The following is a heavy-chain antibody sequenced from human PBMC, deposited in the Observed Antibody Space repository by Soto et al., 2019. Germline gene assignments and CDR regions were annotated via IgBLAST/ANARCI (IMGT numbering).Heavy chain of an antibody. Sequence: QVQLQESGPGLVRPSQTLSLTCTVSGGSISSGGYYWSWIRQHPGKGLEWIGYIYYSGSTYYNPSRKGRVTISVDTSKNQFSLKLSSVTAADTAVYYCARESLGLYYDILTGPTGRYFDYWGQGTLVTVSS. J-gene: IGHJ4*02. CDR3: ARESLGLYYDILTGPTGRYFDY. CDR1: GGSISSGGYY. V-gene: IGHV4-31*03. CDR2: IYYSGST. D-gene: IGHD3-9*01.